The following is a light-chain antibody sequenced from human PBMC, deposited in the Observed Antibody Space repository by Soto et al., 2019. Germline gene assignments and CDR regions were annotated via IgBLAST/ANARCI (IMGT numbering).Light chain of an antibody. V-gene: IGKV1-39*01. CDR2: GGS. CDR1: QSISSY. Sequence: IQMNESASSLSSSVVNIYTINRRASQSISSYLNWYQQKPGKAPNLLIHGGSILQSGVPPRFSGGGGGTDFTLTISSLQPEDFASYYCQQIYTIPLTFGGGTKVDIK. J-gene: IGKJ4*01. CDR3: QQIYTIPLT.